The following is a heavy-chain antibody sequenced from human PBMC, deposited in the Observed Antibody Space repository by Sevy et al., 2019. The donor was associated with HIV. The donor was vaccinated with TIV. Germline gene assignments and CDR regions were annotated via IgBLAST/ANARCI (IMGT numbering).Heavy chain of an antibody. Sequence: GGSLRLSCAASGFSFSSYGMHWVRQAPGKGLEWVALIWFDGSNSYYADSVKGRFTISRDTSKNKVYLQMNSLSAEDTAVYYCARDHEFYDYGDYGPTFFPDYWGQGNLVTVSS. CDR2: IWFDGSNS. CDR3: ARDHEFYDYGDYGPTFFPDY. D-gene: IGHD4-17*01. CDR1: GFSFSSYG. V-gene: IGHV3-33*01. J-gene: IGHJ4*02.